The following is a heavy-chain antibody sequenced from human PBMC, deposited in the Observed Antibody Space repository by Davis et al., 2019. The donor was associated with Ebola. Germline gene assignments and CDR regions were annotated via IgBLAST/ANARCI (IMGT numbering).Heavy chain of an antibody. CDR1: GASISTYY. V-gene: IGHV3-11*01. CDR3: AKSGLSFGVVKYHYGMDV. J-gene: IGHJ6*04. D-gene: IGHD3-3*01. CDR2: ISSSGSTI. Sequence: PSETLSLTCSVSGASISTYYWSWIRQAPGKGLEWVSYISSSGSTIYYADSVKGRFTISRDNAKNSLYLQMNSLRAEDTAVYYCAKSGLSFGVVKYHYGMDVWGKGTTVTVSS.